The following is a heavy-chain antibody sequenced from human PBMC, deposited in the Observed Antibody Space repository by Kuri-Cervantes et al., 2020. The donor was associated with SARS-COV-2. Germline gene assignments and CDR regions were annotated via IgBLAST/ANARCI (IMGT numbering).Heavy chain of an antibody. CDR1: SGSISSGDYH. CDR3: ARIDYHTSGYYYYYYYMDV. D-gene: IGHD3-22*01. V-gene: IGHV4-39*01. J-gene: IGHJ6*03. Sequence: LRLSCTVSSGSISSGDYHWGWIRQPPGKGLEWIGSIFRSGITYYNPSLKSRVTMSVDTTKNQFSLKLSSVTAADTAVYYCARIDYHTSGYYYYYYYMDVWGKGTAVTVSS. CDR2: IFRSGIT.